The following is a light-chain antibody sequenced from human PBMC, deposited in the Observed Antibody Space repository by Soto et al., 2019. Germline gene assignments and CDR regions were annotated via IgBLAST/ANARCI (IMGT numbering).Light chain of an antibody. CDR2: DVS. J-gene: IGLJ1*01. Sequence: QSALTQPASVPGSPGQAITISCTGTSSDVGGYNYASWYQQHPGKAPKLMIYDVSNRPSGVSNRFSGSKSGNTASLTISGLQAEDEAAYYFSSYTSSTTCVFGTGTKVTVI. V-gene: IGLV2-14*01. CDR1: SSDVGGYNY. CDR3: SSYTSSTTCV.